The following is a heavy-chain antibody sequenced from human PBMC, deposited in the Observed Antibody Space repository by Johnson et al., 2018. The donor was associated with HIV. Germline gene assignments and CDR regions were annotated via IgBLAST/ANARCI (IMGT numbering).Heavy chain of an antibody. J-gene: IGHJ3*02. D-gene: IGHD6-6*01. CDR1: GFIFSSYA. CDR3: ARDITAARPSAFDI. V-gene: IGHV3-66*01. Sequence: VQLVESGGGLVQPGGSLRLSCAASGFIFSSYAMHWVRQAPGKGLEWVSVIYSGGSTYYADSVKGRFTISRDNSKNTLYLQMNSLRAEDTAVYYCARDITAARPSAFDIWGQGTMVTVSS. CDR2: IYSGGST.